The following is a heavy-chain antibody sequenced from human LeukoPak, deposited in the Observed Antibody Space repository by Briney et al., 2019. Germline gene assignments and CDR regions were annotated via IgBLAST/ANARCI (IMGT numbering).Heavy chain of an antibody. Sequence: SETLSLTCTVSGGSISSSTYYWGWIRQPPGKGLEWIGSIYYSGSTYYNPSLKSRVTISVDTSKNQFSLKVSSVTAADTAVYYCARDRAYYDFWSGPDAFDIWGQGAMVTVSS. CDR3: ARDRAYYDFWSGPDAFDI. V-gene: IGHV4-39*07. D-gene: IGHD3-3*01. CDR2: IYYSGST. J-gene: IGHJ3*02. CDR1: GGSISSSTYY.